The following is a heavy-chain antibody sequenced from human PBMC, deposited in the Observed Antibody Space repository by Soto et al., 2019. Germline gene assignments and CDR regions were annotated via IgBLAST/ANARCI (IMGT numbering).Heavy chain of an antibody. Sequence: QLQLQESGPGLVKPSETLSLTCIVSGGSITRNNHYWGWIRQSPGKGLEWIGRILYSGSTNYNPYRKSRVTLSVETSKNQFSLKMSSVTAADTALYYCARLGSSGWYQGSYFDYWGQGTRVTVSS. J-gene: IGHJ4*02. D-gene: IGHD6-19*01. CDR3: ARLGSSGWYQGSYFDY. V-gene: IGHV4-39*01. CDR2: ILYSGST. CDR1: GGSITRNNHY.